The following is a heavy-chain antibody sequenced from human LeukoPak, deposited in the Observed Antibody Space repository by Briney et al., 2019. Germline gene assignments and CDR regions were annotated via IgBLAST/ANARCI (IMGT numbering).Heavy chain of an antibody. D-gene: IGHD1-26*01. Sequence: GASVKVSCKASGGTFSSYAISWVRQAPGQGLEWMGRIIPILGIANYAQKFTGRVTITADKSTSTAYMELSSLRSEDTAVYYCARALVGATDYYYGMDVWGQGTTVTVSS. J-gene: IGHJ6*02. V-gene: IGHV1-69*04. CDR3: ARALVGATDYYYGMDV. CDR2: IIPILGIA. CDR1: GGTFSSYA.